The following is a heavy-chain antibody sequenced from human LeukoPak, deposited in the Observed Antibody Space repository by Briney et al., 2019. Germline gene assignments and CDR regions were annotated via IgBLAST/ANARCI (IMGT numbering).Heavy chain of an antibody. CDR2: ISTDGSSR. V-gene: IGHV3-74*03. CDR3: AKDYYGSGSSPDAFDI. D-gene: IGHD3-10*01. Sequence: GGSLRLSCAASGFTFRSYWMHWLRQAPGERPVWVSRISTDGSSRTYADSVKGRFTISRDNSKNTLYLQMNSLRAEDTAVYYCAKDYYGSGSSPDAFDIWGQGTMVTVSS. CDR1: GFTFRSYW. J-gene: IGHJ3*02.